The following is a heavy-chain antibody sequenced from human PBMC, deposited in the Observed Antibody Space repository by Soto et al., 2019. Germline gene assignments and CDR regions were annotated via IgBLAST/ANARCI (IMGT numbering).Heavy chain of an antibody. CDR1: GAPITCGDYS. J-gene: IGHJ5*02. CDR3: ARGRVVVPAAVMFNCLDR. Sequence: TLSLTCALSGAPITCGDYSMNWNRQPPGEGLEWIGYIFHGGSTYYNPSLRSRVTISVDRSRTQFSLKMISVTAADTAVYYCARGRVVVPAAVMFNCLDRWGQGALGTASS. V-gene: IGHV4-30-2*01. D-gene: IGHD2-2*01. CDR2: IFHGGST.